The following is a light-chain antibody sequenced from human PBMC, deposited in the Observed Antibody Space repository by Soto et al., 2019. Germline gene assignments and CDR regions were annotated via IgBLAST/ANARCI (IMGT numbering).Light chain of an antibody. CDR2: EVS. CDR1: SSDVGGYNF. J-gene: IGLJ2*01. V-gene: IGLV2-14*01. CDR3: SSYTNSSTLVG. Sequence: QSALTQPASVSGSPRQSITISCTGTSSDVGGYNFVSWYQHHPGKAPKLIIYEVSNRPSGVSNRFSASKSGNTASLTISGLQAEDEADYYCSSYTNSSTLVGFGGGTKLTVL.